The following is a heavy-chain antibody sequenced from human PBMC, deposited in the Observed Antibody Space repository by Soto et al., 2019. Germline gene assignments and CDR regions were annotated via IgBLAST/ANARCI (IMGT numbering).Heavy chain of an antibody. J-gene: IGHJ3*01. CDR1: GFTFSSYS. Sequence: QLVESGGGLVQPGGSLRLSCAASGFTFSSYSVNWVRQAPGKGLEWVSCISSSSGTIYYADSVKGRFTISRDNAKNSLFLQMNSLRDEDTAVYYCARPFYGSGWYIGLFWGQGTMVTVSS. D-gene: IGHD6-19*01. CDR2: ISSSSGTI. CDR3: ARPFYGSGWYIGLF. V-gene: IGHV3-48*02.